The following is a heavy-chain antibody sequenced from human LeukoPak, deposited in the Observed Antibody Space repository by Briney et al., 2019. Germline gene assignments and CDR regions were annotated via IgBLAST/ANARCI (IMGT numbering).Heavy chain of an antibody. CDR1: GYTFTGYY. Sequence: ASVKVSCKASGYTFTGYYIDWVRQAPGQGLEWMGWSNPNTGDTNYAQKFQGRVTMTRDTSISTAYMELTRLRSDDTAVYYCARGYYDSSAYYSADYWGQGTLVTVSS. CDR3: ARGYYDSSAYYSADY. CDR2: SNPNTGDT. V-gene: IGHV1-2*02. J-gene: IGHJ4*02. D-gene: IGHD3-22*01.